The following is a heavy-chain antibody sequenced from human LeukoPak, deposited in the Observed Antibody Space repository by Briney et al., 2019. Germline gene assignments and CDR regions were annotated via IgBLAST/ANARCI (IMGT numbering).Heavy chain of an antibody. J-gene: IGHJ5*02. CDR3: ARDRQQWLIRGGYH. CDR2: ITSSSTYM. D-gene: IGHD6-19*01. V-gene: IGHV3-21*01. Sequence: GGSLRLSCAASGFTFSSYSMNWVRQAPGKGLEWVSSITSSSTYMYYADSVKGRFSTSRDNARNSLHLQMNSLTADDTAVYYCARDRQQWLIRGGYHWGQGTLVTVSS. CDR1: GFTFSSYS.